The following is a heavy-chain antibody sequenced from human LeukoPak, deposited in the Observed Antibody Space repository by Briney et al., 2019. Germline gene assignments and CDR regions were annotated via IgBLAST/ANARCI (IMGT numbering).Heavy chain of an antibody. V-gene: IGHV4-4*07. Sequence: SETLSLTCTVSGGSISSYYWSWIRQPAGKGLEWIGRIYTSGSTNYNPSLKSRVTMSVDTSKNQFSLKLSSVTAADTAIYYCATYRQVLLPFESWGQGTLVTVSS. CDR1: GGSISSYY. D-gene: IGHD2-8*02. CDR3: ATYRQVLLPFES. CDR2: IYTSGST. J-gene: IGHJ4*02.